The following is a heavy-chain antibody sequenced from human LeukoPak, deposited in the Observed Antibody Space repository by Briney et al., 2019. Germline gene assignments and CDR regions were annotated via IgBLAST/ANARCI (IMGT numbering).Heavy chain of an antibody. J-gene: IGHJ4*02. D-gene: IGHD1-14*01. CDR1: GYSFTSYW. CDR3: AIHRYFDY. CDR2: IYPGDSDT. V-gene: IGHV5-51*01. Sequence: GVSVQISCKGSGYSFTSYWIGWVRQMPGKGLEWMGIIYPGDSDTRYSPSFQGQVTISADKSIHPAFLQWSSLKAADTAMYYFAIHRYFDYWGQGTLVTVSS.